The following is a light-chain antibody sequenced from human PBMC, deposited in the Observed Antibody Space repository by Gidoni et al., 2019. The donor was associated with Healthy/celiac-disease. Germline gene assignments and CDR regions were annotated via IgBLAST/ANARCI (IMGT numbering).Light chain of an antibody. J-gene: IGKJ2*01. CDR2: GAS. Sequence: EIVLTQSPGTLSLSPGERATLSCRASHSVSSSYLGWYQQKPGQAPRLLIYGASTRATGIPDRFSGSGSGTDFTLTITSLEPEDFAVYYCQQYDSSMGYTFXXXTKLEIK. V-gene: IGKV3-20*01. CDR3: QQYDSSMGYT. CDR1: HSVSSSY.